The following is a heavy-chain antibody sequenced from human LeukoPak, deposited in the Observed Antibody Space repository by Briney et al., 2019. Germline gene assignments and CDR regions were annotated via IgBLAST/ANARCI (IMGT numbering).Heavy chain of an antibody. CDR3: ARGTYCSGGSCYPEDY. V-gene: IGHV4-39*07. CDR2: IYYSGST. CDR1: GGSISSSSYY. Sequence: SETLSLTCTVSGGSISSSSYYWGWIRQPPGKGLEWIGSIYYSGSTYYNPSLKSRVTISVDTSKNQFSLKLSSVTAADTAVYYCARGTYCSGGSCYPEDYWGQGTLVTVSS. D-gene: IGHD2-15*01. J-gene: IGHJ4*02.